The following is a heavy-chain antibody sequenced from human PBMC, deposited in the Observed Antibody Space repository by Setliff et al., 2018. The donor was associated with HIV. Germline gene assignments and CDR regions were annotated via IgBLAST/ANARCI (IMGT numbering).Heavy chain of an antibody. CDR2: IYNSGST. CDR3: ARVFVDTAVLRVLEYYFDS. J-gene: IGHJ4*02. D-gene: IGHD5-18*01. Sequence: SETLSLTCAVYGGSFSGYYWSWIRQPPGKGLEWIGYIYNSGSTYYTPSLKSRITISLDTSKNQFSLRMRSVTAADTAVYYCARVFVDTAVLRVLEYYFDSWGRGTLVTVSS. V-gene: IGHV4-34*01. CDR1: GGSFSGYY.